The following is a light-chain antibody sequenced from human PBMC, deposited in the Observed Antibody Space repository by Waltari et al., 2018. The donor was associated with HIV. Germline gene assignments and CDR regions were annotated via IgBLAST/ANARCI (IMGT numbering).Light chain of an antibody. CDR3: QSYDSSLSGSV. Sequence: QSVLTQPPSVSGAPGQRVTISCTGSSSNIGAGYDVLWYQQFPGPAPKLLINGNVNRPSGVPDRFSDSKSGTSASLAITGLQAEDEADYYCQSYDSSLSGSVFGGGTKLTVL. J-gene: IGLJ3*02. CDR1: SSNIGAGYD. CDR2: GNV. V-gene: IGLV1-40*01.